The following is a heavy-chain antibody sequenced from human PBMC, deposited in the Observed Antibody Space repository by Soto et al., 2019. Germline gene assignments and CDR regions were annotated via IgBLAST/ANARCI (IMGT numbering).Heavy chain of an antibody. D-gene: IGHD4-17*01. V-gene: IGHV3-30*18. Sequence: QVQLVESGGGVVQPGRSLRLSCAASGFTFSYYGMHWVRQAPGKGLEWVAVISYDGSDKYYADSVKGRFTISRDNSQNTLYLQMSSLRAEDTAVYYCAKPYYTVTTYPVFDYWGQGTLVTVSS. CDR3: AKPYYTVTTYPVFDY. CDR1: GFTFSYYG. CDR2: ISYDGSDK. J-gene: IGHJ4*02.